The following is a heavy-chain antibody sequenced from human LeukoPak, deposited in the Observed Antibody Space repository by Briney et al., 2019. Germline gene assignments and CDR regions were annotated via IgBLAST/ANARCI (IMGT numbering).Heavy chain of an antibody. V-gene: IGHV4-39*01. Sequence: SETLSLTCTVSRGAISSSSYYSGSVRQPPRKGLEWGGSIYYSGSTYYNPSLKSRVTISVDTSKNQFSLKLSSVTAADTAVYYCARHQIDTVTVDYWGQGTLVTVSS. CDR3: ARHQIDTVTVDY. CDR2: IYYSGST. CDR1: RGAISSSSYY. D-gene: IGHD4-17*01. J-gene: IGHJ4*02.